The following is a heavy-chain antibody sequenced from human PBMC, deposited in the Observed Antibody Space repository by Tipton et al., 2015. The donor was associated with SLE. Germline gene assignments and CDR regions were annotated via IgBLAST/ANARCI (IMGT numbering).Heavy chain of an antibody. V-gene: IGHV4-59*08. CDR3: ARAPGDGYPGGYFDD. CDR1: GGSISTYY. CDR2: IYYSGST. D-gene: IGHD5-24*01. Sequence: TLSLTCTVTGGSISTYYWSWMRQPPGKGLEWIGYIYYSGSTNYNPSLKTRVTISVDTSKNQFSLRLSSVTAADTAVYYCARAPGDGYPGGYFDDWGQGTRVTVSS. J-gene: IGHJ4*02.